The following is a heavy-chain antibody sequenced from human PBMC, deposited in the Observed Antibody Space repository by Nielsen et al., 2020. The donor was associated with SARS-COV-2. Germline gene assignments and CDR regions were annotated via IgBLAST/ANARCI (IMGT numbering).Heavy chain of an antibody. V-gene: IGHV3-48*01. D-gene: IGHD3-16*02. Sequence: ETLSLTCAASGFTFSSYSMNWVRQAPGKGLEWVSYISSSSSTIYYADSVKGRFTISRDNAKNSLYLQMNSLRAEDTAVYYCARDYRGPTTLHHNWFDPWGQGTLVTVSS. CDR3: ARDYRGPTTLHHNWFDP. CDR1: GFTFSSYS. CDR2: ISSSSSTI. J-gene: IGHJ5*02.